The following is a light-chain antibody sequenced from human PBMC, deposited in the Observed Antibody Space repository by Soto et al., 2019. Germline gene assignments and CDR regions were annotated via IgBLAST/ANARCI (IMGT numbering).Light chain of an antibody. CDR3: MQGTQAPPV. CDR1: QSLLHRDGKTF. V-gene: IGKV2D-29*01. CDR2: EVF. Sequence: DLVMTQTPLSLSVTPGQPASISCKSSQSLLHRDGKTFLYWYLQKPGLPPQLLIYEVFNRFSGVPDRFSGSGSGTDFTLKISRVEAEDAGVYYCMQGTQAPPVFGPGTKLEI. J-gene: IGKJ3*01.